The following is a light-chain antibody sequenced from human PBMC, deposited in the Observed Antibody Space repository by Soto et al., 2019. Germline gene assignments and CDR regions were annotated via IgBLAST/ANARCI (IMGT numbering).Light chain of an antibody. CDR1: QDISSA. Sequence: AIQLTQSPSSLSASVGDRVTITCRASQDISSALAWYQQKPGKAPKLLIYDASSLESGVPSRFSGSGSGTDFTLTISSLQPEDFATYYCQQFTSFGPGTKVDIK. J-gene: IGKJ3*01. V-gene: IGKV1-13*02. CDR2: DAS. CDR3: QQFTS.